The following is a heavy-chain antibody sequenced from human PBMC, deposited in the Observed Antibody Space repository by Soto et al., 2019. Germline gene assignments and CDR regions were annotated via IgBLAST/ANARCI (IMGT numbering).Heavy chain of an antibody. V-gene: IGHV3-23*01. D-gene: IGHD3-3*01. CDR3: ATGQGIFGVVTHLVGVRETSC. CDR1: GFTFSSYA. J-gene: IGHJ4*02. Sequence: GGSLRLSCAASGFTFSSYAMSWVRQAPGKGLEWVSAISGSGGSTYYADSVKGRFTISRDNSKNTLYLQMNSLRAEGTAVYYCATGQGIFGVVTHLVGVRETSCWGQGT. CDR2: ISGSGGST.